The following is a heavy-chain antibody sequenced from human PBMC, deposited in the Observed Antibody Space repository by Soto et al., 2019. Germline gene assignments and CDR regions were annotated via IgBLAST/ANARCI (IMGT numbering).Heavy chain of an antibody. CDR1: GGSIRSDFHY. D-gene: IGHD4-17*01. V-gene: IGHV4-30-4*01. J-gene: IGHJ4*02. CDR2: IFSSGFT. Sequence: QVQLQESGPGLVKPSQTLSLTCTVSGGSIRSDFHYWSWFRQPPGKGLEWIGYIFSSGFTNYNPSLKSQVYISVDTSKNQFSLNLSSVTAADTAVYYCARGPTVTTDYWGQGALVTVSS. CDR3: ARGPTVTTDY.